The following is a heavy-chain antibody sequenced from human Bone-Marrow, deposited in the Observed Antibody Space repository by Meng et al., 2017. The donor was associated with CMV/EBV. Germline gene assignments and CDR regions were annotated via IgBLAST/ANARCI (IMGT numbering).Heavy chain of an antibody. CDR3: ARDPVRWNDDLSFAD. CDR2: ISYDGSNK. J-gene: IGHJ4*02. V-gene: IGHV3-30-3*01. Sequence: GESLKISCAASGFTFSSYAMHWVCQAPGKGLEWVAVISYDGSNKYYADSVKGRFTISRDNSKNTLYLQMNSLRAEDTAVYYCARDPVRWNDDLSFADWGQGPLVTCSS. D-gene: IGHD1-1*01. CDR1: GFTFSSYA.